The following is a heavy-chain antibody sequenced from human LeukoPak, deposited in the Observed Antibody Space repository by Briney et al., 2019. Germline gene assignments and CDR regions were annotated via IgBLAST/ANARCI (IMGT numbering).Heavy chain of an antibody. CDR3: ARVRLGNSSPYYYGMDV. D-gene: IGHD6-13*01. CDR2: ISAYNGNT. Sequence: EASVKVSCKASGYTFTSYGISWVRQAPGQGLEWMGWISAYNGNTNYAQKLQGRVTMITDTSTGTAYMELRSLRSDDTAVYYCARVRLGNSSPYYYGMDVWGKGTTVTVSS. J-gene: IGHJ6*04. V-gene: IGHV1-18*04. CDR1: GYTFTSYG.